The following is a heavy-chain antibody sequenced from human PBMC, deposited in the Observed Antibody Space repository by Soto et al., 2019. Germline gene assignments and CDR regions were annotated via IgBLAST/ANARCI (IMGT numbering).Heavy chain of an antibody. CDR1: GYSFTSYW. CDR3: AHSGYSYVEYFDY. Sequence: GESLKISCKGSGYSFTSYWISWVRQMPGKGLEWMGRIDPSDSYTNYSPSFQGHVTISADKSISTAYLQWSSLKASDTATYYCAHSGYSYVEYFDYWGQGTLVTVSS. V-gene: IGHV5-10-1*01. CDR2: IDPSDSYT. D-gene: IGHD5-18*01. J-gene: IGHJ4*02.